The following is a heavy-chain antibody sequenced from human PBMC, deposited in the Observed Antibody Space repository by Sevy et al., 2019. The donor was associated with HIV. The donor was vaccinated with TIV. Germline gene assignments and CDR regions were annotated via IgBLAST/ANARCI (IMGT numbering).Heavy chain of an antibody. J-gene: IGHJ4*02. Sequence: GGSLRLSCAASGFIFSKYWMSWVRQAPGKGLEWVANIKHDGSEKYYVDSVKGRFTISRDNAKNSLYLQMNSLRAEDTAVYYCAKYCSGGSCLDYWVQGTLVTVSS. D-gene: IGHD2-15*01. V-gene: IGHV3-7*01. CDR1: GFIFSKYW. CDR2: IKHDGSEK. CDR3: AKYCSGGSCLDY.